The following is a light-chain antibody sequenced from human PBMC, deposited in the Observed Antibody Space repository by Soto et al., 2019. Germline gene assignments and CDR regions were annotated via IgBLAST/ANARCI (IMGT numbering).Light chain of an antibody. J-gene: IGKJ1*01. CDR3: QTYGSSRT. V-gene: IGKV3-20*01. CDR1: QTISSNY. CDR2: GAS. Sequence: EIVLTQSPGTLSLSPGEGATLSCWASQTISSNYLAWYQQKPGQSPRLLIYGASNRATGIPYRFSGSGSGTDFTLTISRLEPEDFAVYYCQTYGSSRTFGQGTKVEIK.